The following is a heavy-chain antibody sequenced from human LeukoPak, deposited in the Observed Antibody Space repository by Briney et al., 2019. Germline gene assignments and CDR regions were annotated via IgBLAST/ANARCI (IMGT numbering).Heavy chain of an antibody. D-gene: IGHD6-6*01. CDR2: ISSSSSYI. Sequence: GGSLRLSCAASGFTFSSYSMKWVRQAPGKGLEWVSSISSSSSYIYYADSVKGRFTISRDNAKNSLYLQMNSLRAEDTAVYYCARGGARAARTGFDYWGQGTLVTVSS. J-gene: IGHJ4*02. CDR1: GFTFSSYS. CDR3: ARGGARAARTGFDY. V-gene: IGHV3-21*01.